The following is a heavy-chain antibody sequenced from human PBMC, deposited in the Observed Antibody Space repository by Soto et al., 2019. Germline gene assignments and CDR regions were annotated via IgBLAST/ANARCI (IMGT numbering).Heavy chain of an antibody. V-gene: IGHV3-21*01. Sequence: EVQLVESGGGLVKPGGSLRLSCAASGFTFSSYGMNWVRQAPGKGLEWVSSISSSSSYIYYADSVKGRFTISRDNAKNSLYLQMNSLRAEDTAVYYYARDQPGYSYGYGLGYWGQGTLVTVSS. CDR2: ISSSSSYI. CDR1: GFTFSSYG. J-gene: IGHJ4*02. CDR3: ARDQPGYSYGYGLGY. D-gene: IGHD5-18*01.